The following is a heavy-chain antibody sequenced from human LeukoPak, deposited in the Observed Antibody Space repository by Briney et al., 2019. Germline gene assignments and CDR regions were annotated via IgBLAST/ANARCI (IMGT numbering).Heavy chain of an antibody. Sequence: SETLSLTCTVSGGSISSYYWSWIRQPPGKGLEWIGYIYYSGSTNYNPSLKSRVTIPVDTSKNQFSLKLSSVTAADTAVYYCARVLLEEYYYYGMDVWGQGTTVTVSS. J-gene: IGHJ6*02. CDR1: GGSISSYY. D-gene: IGHD2-21*01. V-gene: IGHV4-59*01. CDR2: IYYSGST. CDR3: ARVLLEEYYYYGMDV.